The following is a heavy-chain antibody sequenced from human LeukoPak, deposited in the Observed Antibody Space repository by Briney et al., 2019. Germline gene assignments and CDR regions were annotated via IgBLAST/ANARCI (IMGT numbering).Heavy chain of an antibody. CDR3: ARDVVAAPGTWDY. V-gene: IGHV4-4*07. D-gene: IGHD6-13*01. CDR1: GDSISNFY. J-gene: IGHJ4*02. Sequence: PSETLSLTCTVSGDSISNFYWSWIRQPAGKGLEWIGRIYTSGSTNYNPSLKSRVTMSVDTSKNQFSLKLSSVTAADTAVYYCARDVVAAPGTWDYWGQGTLVTVSA. CDR2: IYTSGST.